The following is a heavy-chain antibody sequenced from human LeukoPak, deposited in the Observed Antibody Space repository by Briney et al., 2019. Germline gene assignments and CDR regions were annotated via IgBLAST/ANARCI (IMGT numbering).Heavy chain of an antibody. CDR1: GGSISSGSYY. CDR3: AREAAAGYYYYYMDV. Sequence: TLSLTCTVSGGSISSGSYYWSWIRQPAGKGLEWIGRIYTSGSTNYNPSLKSRVTISVDTSKNQFSLKLSSVTAADTAVYYCAREAAAGYYYYYMDVWGKGTTVTISS. CDR2: IYTSGST. D-gene: IGHD6-13*01. J-gene: IGHJ6*03. V-gene: IGHV4-61*02.